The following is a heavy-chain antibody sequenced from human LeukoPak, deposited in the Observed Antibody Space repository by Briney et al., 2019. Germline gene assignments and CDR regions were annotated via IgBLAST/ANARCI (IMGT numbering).Heavy chain of an antibody. Sequence: SETLSPTCTVSGGSMSSYYWTWIRQPPGKGLEWIGFIYYSGTTYYNPSLKSRVTMSLDSSTNQFSLQLSSVTTADTAVYYCARQQLSQLYYFDNWGQGTLVTVSS. J-gene: IGHJ4*02. V-gene: IGHV4-59*01. CDR3: ARQQLSQLYYFDN. CDR1: GGSMSSYY. CDR2: IYYSGTT. D-gene: IGHD6-13*01.